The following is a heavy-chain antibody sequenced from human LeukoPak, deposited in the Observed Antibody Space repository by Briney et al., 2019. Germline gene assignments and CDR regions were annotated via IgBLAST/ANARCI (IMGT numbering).Heavy chain of an antibody. CDR2: ISTSSSYT. CDR3: ARHAAATAHGAFDI. CDR1: GFIFSDYY. D-gene: IGHD2-15*01. Sequence: EGSLRLSCAASGFIFSDYYMSWIRQAPGKGLEWVSYISTSSSYTNYADSLKGRFTISRDNAKNSLYLQMNSLRAEDTAVYYCARHAAATAHGAFDIWGQGTMVTVSS. J-gene: IGHJ3*02. V-gene: IGHV3-11*06.